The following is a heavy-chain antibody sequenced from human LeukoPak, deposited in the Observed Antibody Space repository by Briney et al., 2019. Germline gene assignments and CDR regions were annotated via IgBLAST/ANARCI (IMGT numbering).Heavy chain of an antibody. Sequence: PSETLSLTCTVSGGSISSYYWSWIRQPPGKGLEWIGYIYYSGSTNYNPSLKSRVTISVDTSKNQFSLKLSSVTAADTAVYYCARSSGSYHLLDYWGQGTLVTVSS. J-gene: IGHJ4*02. CDR2: IYYSGST. V-gene: IGHV4-59*01. CDR3: ARSSGSYHLLDY. D-gene: IGHD1-26*01. CDR1: GGSISSYY.